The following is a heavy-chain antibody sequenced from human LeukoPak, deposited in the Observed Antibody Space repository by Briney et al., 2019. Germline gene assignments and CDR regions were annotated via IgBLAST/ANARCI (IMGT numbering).Heavy chain of an antibody. J-gene: IGHJ6*03. Sequence: GESLKISCKGSGYSFTTYWIGWVRQMPGKGLEWVGIIYPDDSATRYSPSFQGRVTISADKSMRTVYLQWRSLKASDTAMYYCARSLPPNPPYYYYYMDVWGKGTTVTVSS. CDR3: ARSLPPNPPYYYYYMDV. V-gene: IGHV5-51*01. CDR2: IYPDDSAT. CDR1: GYSFTTYW. D-gene: IGHD1-14*01.